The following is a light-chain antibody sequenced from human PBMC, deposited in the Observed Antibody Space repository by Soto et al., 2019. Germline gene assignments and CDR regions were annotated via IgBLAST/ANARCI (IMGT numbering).Light chain of an antibody. Sequence: DIQMTQSPSSLSASVGDRVTITCQASQDISNYLNWYQQKPGQAPKLLIYDASNLATGVPSRFSGSGSGTDFTFTISSLQPEDIATYYCQQYDNLPGYTFGQGTKLEIK. CDR2: DAS. CDR3: QQYDNLPGYT. J-gene: IGKJ2*01. CDR1: QDISNY. V-gene: IGKV1-33*01.